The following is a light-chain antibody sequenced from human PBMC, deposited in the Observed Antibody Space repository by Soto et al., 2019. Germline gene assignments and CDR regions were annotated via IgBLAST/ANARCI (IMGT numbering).Light chain of an antibody. J-gene: IGKJ4*01. Sequence: DIQMTQSPSSLSASVGDRVTITCRASQDIKNYLAWYQQGAGKVPKLLIYATSTLQSGVPSRFSGSGSRTDFTLNISSMQHEDVVNYYCQKDNSATQTFGGGTKGNIK. V-gene: IGKV1-27*01. CDR3: QKDNSATQT. CDR1: QDIKNY. CDR2: ATS.